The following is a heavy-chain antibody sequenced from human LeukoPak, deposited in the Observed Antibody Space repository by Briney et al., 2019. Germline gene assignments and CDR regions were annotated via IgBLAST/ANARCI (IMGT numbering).Heavy chain of an antibody. CDR1: GYTFTSYD. V-gene: IGHV1-8*01. D-gene: IGHD3-3*01. Sequence: ASVKVSCKASGYTFTSYDINWVRQATGQGLEWMGRMNPNSGDTGYAQKFQGRVTMTRNTSISTAYMELSSLRSEDTAVYYCARARNAITIFGVVTVRGGMDVWGQGTTVTASS. CDR2: MNPNSGDT. J-gene: IGHJ6*02. CDR3: ARARNAITIFGVVTVRGGMDV.